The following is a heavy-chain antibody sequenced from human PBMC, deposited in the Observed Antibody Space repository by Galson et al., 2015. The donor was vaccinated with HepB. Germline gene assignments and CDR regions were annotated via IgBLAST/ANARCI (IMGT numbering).Heavy chain of an antibody. Sequence: QSGAEVKKPGESLKISCKGSGYSFTSYWIGWVRQMPGKGLEWLGIIYPGDSDTRYSPSFQGQVTISADKSISTAYLQWSSLKASDTAMYYCARQPPPPYDSSGYIGGYDYWGQGTLVTVSS. V-gene: IGHV5-51*01. CDR2: IYPGDSDT. CDR3: ARQPPPPYDSSGYIGGYDY. D-gene: IGHD3-22*01. J-gene: IGHJ4*02. CDR1: GYSFTSYW.